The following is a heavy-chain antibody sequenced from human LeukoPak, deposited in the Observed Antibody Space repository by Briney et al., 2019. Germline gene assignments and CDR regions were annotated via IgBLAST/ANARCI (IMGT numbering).Heavy chain of an antibody. CDR2: INPNSGGT. V-gene: IGHV1-2*02. D-gene: IGHD4-17*01. CDR1: GYTFTGYY. Sequence: ASVKVSFKASGYTFTGYYMHWVRQAPGQGLEWMGWINPNSGGTNYAQKFQGRVTMTRDTSISTAYMELSRLRSDDTAVYYCARDPGYGDYVYYYYMDVWGKGTTVTVSS. J-gene: IGHJ6*03. CDR3: ARDPGYGDYVYYYYMDV.